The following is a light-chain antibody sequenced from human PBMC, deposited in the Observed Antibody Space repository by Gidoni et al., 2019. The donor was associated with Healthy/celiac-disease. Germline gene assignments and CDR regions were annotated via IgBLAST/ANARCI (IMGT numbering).Light chain of an antibody. V-gene: IGKV3-15*01. CDR3: QQYNNWLP. Sequence: EIIMTQSPATLSVSPGERATLTCRASQSVSSNLAWYQQNPGQAPRLLIYGASTRANGIPARFSGSGFGTEFTLTISSRQSEDFAVYYCQQYNNWLPFGGGTKVEIK. J-gene: IGKJ4*01. CDR1: QSVSSN. CDR2: GAS.